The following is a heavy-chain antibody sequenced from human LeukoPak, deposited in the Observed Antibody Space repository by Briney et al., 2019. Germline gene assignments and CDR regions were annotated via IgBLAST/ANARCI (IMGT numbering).Heavy chain of an antibody. D-gene: IGHD6-19*01. J-gene: IGHJ4*02. CDR3: ARGLGCSSGWSKGYFDY. CDR1: GFTFRNYV. V-gene: IGHV3-30-3*01. CDR2: ISCDGNNK. Sequence: GGSLRLSCAASGFTFRNYVMHWVRQAPGKGLEWVAVISCDGNNKYYADSVKGRFTISRDNSKNTLYLQMNSLRAEDTAVYYCARGLGCSSGWSKGYFDYWGQGTPVTVSS.